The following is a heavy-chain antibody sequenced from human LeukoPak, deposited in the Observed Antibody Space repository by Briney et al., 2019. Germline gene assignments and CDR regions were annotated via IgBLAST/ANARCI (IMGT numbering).Heavy chain of an antibody. D-gene: IGHD3-9*01. CDR1: GGSISSYY. CDR3: ARDDYDILTGSHHGFDY. J-gene: IGHJ4*02. CDR2: IYYSGST. Sequence: PSETLSLTCTVSGGSISSYYWSWIRQPPGKGLEWIGYIYYSGSTNYNPSLKSRVTISVDTSKNQFSLKLSSVTAADTAVYYSARDDYDILTGSHHGFDYWGQGTLVTVSS. V-gene: IGHV4-59*01.